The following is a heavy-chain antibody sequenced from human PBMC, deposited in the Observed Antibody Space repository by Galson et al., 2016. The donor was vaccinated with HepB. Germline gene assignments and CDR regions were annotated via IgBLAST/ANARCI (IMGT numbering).Heavy chain of an antibody. CDR1: GFSLGDYA. J-gene: IGHJ4*02. V-gene: IGHV3-20*04. CDR2: LNWNGGST. Sequence: SLRLSCAASGFSLGDYAMSWFRQAPGKGLEWVSSLNWNGGSTDYADSVKGRFTISRDNAKNLLYLQMNSLRVEDTAVYYCARADGFNTPFFDSWGQGTLVTVSS. D-gene: IGHD5-24*01. CDR3: ARADGFNTPFFDS.